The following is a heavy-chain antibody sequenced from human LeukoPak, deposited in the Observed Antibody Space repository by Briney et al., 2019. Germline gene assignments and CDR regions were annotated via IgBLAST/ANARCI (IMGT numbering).Heavy chain of an antibody. Sequence: PGGSLRLSCAASGFTFSNYAMSWVRQAPGKGLEWVAFIRYDGSNKYYADSVKGRFTISRDNSKNTLYLQMNSLRAEDTAVYYCAKNSGSYYGYYFDYWGQGTLVTVSS. CDR3: AKNSGSYYGYYFDY. J-gene: IGHJ4*02. CDR2: IRYDGSNK. CDR1: GFTFSNYA. V-gene: IGHV3-30*02. D-gene: IGHD1-26*01.